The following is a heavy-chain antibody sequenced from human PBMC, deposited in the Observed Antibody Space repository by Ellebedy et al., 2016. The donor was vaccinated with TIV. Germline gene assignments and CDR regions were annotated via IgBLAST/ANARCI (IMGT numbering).Heavy chain of an antibody. Sequence: SETLSLTCNVSGGSISSYYWSWIRQPPGKGLEWIGFIYYSGSTNYNPSLQSRVTISIDRSKKQFSLKLSSVTAADTAVYYCARYASYFDTPDQIDYYFDSWGQGTLVTVSS. CDR3: ARYASYFDTPDQIDYYFDS. CDR2: IYYSGST. D-gene: IGHD3-22*01. CDR1: GGSISSYY. J-gene: IGHJ4*02. V-gene: IGHV4-59*08.